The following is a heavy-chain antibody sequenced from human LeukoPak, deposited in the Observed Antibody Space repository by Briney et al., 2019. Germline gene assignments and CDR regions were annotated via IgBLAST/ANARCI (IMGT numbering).Heavy chain of an antibody. D-gene: IGHD1-14*01. CDR2: INHSGST. CDR3: ARSSVITTMDV. J-gene: IGHJ6*02. CDR1: GGSFSGYY. Sequence: PSETLSLTCAVYGGSFSGYYWSWIRQPPGKGLEWIGEINHSGSTNYNPSLKSRVTISVDTSKNQFSLKLSSVTAADTAVYYCARSSVITTMDVWGQGTTVTVSS. V-gene: IGHV4-34*01.